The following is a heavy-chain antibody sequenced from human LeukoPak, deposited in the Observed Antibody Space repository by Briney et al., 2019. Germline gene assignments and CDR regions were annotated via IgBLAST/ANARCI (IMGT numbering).Heavy chain of an antibody. CDR2: INHSGST. CDR1: GGSFSGYY. J-gene: IGHJ4*02. V-gene: IGHV4-34*01. CDR3: ARGRRRTMIDRQFDY. Sequence: SETLTLTCAVYGGSFSGYYWSWIRQPPGKGLEWIGEINHSGSTNYNPSLKSRVTISVDTSKNQFSLKLSSVTAADTAVYYCARGRRRTMIDRQFDYWGQGTLVTVSS. D-gene: IGHD3-22*01.